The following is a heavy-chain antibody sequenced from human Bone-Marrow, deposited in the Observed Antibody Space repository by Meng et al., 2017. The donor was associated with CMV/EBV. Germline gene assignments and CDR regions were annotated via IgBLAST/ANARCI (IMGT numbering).Heavy chain of an antibody. D-gene: IGHD2-2*01. CDR1: SGSA. CDR3: TRRVGYCSGISCPGFDP. V-gene: IGHV3-73*01. Sequence: SGSARHGGRQASGKGLEWCGGIRSKANGYATAYAESVKGRFTISRDDSKNTAYLQMNGLKTDDTALYYCTRRVGYCSGISCPGFDPWGQGTLVTVSS. J-gene: IGHJ5*02. CDR2: IRSKANGYAT.